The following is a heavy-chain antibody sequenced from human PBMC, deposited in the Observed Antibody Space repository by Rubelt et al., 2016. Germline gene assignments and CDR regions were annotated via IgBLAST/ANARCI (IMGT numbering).Heavy chain of an antibody. CDR3: ARHRIAVAGRFDY. V-gene: IGHV4-61*05. CDR2: IYYRGST. D-gene: IGHD6-19*01. J-gene: IGHJ4*02. Sequence: QLQLQESGPGLVKPSETLSLTCTVSGGSISSSSYYWSWIRQPPGKGMEWIGYIYYRGSTNYNPSLKGLVTIECDRAKNQFARKRSSGTAAGTAVDYCARHRIAVAGRFDYWGQGTLVTVSS. CDR1: GGSISSSSYY.